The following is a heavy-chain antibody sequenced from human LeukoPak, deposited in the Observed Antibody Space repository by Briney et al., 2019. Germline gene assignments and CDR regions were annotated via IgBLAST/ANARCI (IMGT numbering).Heavy chain of an antibody. Sequence: GASVKVSCKASGYTFTSYYMHWVRQAPGQGLEWMGIINPSGGSTSYAQKFQGRVTMTRDTSISTAYMELSRLRSDDTAVYYCARGYTITISPAGFWGQGTLVTVSS. CDR3: ARGYTITISPAGF. CDR1: GYTFTSYY. CDR2: INPSGGST. J-gene: IGHJ4*02. V-gene: IGHV1-46*01. D-gene: IGHD3-3*01.